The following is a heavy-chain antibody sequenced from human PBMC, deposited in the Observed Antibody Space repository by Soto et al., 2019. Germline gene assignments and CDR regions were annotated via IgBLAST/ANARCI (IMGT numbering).Heavy chain of an antibody. CDR2: MFYSGST. CDR1: GASISSGRSY. CDR3: ARTPDCTNGVCSAGFDY. J-gene: IGHJ4*02. D-gene: IGHD2-8*01. Sequence: SETLSLTCTVSGASISSGRSYWSWIRQHPGKGLEWIGYMFYSGSTYYHPSLKSRVNISADTSKNQFSLRLTSVTPEDTAVYYCARTPDCTNGVCSAGFDYWGQGTLVTVSS. V-gene: IGHV4-31*03.